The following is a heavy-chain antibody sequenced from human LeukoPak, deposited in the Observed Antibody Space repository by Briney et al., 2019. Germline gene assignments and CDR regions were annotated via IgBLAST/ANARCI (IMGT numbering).Heavy chain of an antibody. Sequence: SETLSLTCTVSGGSISSSSYYWGWIRQPPGKGLEWIGSIYYSGSTYYNPSLKSRVTISVDTSKNQFSLKLSSVSAADTAVYYCASTPRDYDSVDYWGQGTLVTVSS. CDR3: ASTPRDYDSVDY. J-gene: IGHJ4*02. CDR1: GGSISSSSYY. V-gene: IGHV4-39*01. D-gene: IGHD3-22*01. CDR2: IYYSGST.